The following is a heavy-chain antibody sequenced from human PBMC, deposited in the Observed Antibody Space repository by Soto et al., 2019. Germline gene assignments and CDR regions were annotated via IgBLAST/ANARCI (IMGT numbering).Heavy chain of an antibody. CDR3: ARSYYDSLGFTVGP. CDR1: GDSVSSGY. Sequence: QMQLQESGPTLVKPSETLSLICNVSGDSVSSGYWSWIRQPPGKGLEWIGFMYFGGSFNYNPSLAGRVTISVETSKNQFSMKMPSVTAADTAVYYCARSYYDSLGFTVGPWGQGTLVTVSS. J-gene: IGHJ5*02. D-gene: IGHD3-22*01. CDR2: MYFGGSF. V-gene: IGHV4-59*02.